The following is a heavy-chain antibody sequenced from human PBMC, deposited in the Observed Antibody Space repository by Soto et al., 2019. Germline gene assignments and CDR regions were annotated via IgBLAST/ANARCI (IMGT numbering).Heavy chain of an antibody. J-gene: IGHJ4*02. CDR3: AHRLAASNYGDYEPMNSFDY. D-gene: IGHD4-17*01. CDR1: GFSLSTSGVG. CDR2: IYWDDDK. V-gene: IGHV2-5*02. Sequence: QITLKESGPTLVKPTQTLTLTCTFSGFSLSTSGVGVGWIRQPPGKALEWLALIYWDDDKLYSPSLKRRLTITKDTPKNQVVLTMTNIDPVDTATYYCAHRLAASNYGDYEPMNSFDYCGQGTLVTVSS.